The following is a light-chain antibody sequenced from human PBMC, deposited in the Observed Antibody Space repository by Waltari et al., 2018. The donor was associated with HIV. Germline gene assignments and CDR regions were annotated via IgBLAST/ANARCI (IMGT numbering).Light chain of an antibody. CDR3: AAWDDSVNGLV. Sequence: QSVLTQPPSASGTAGPSVTISCSGTSSNIGSNTVNWYQQLPGTAPKLLIYHNSQRPSGVPDRFSGSKSGTSAALAISGLQSEDEADYYCAAWDDSVNGLVFGGGTKLTV. CDR1: SSNIGSNT. V-gene: IGLV1-44*01. CDR2: HNS. J-gene: IGLJ3*02.